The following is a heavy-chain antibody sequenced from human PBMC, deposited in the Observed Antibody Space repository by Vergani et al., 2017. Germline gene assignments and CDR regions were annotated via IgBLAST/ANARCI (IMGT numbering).Heavy chain of an antibody. V-gene: IGHV3-23*05. CDR1: GFNFFNHS. CDR2: VVGSGSTT. Sequence: EVQLLESGGGLVQPGGSLRLSCAASGFNFFNHSMTWVRQAPGKGLEWVSGVVGSGSTTYYADSVKGRFTISRDNSKKTLTLQMNSLRVEDTAIYFCAKVFYHDSATYNRPVFDFWGQGTLVTVSS. CDR3: AKVFYHDSATYNRPVFDF. D-gene: IGHD1-14*01. J-gene: IGHJ4*02.